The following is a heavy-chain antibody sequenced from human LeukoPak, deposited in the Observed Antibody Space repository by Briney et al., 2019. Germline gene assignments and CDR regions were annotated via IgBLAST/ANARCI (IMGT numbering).Heavy chain of an antibody. J-gene: IGHJ4*02. CDR2: ITPNSGGT. D-gene: IGHD2-15*01. CDR3: ARGRGGGYFDF. CDR1: GYTFTTYN. Sequence: GASVKVSCTASGYTFTTYNIHWVRQAPGQGLEWMGWITPNSGGTNYAQKFQGRVTMTRDTSISTAYMELSSLRSDDTAAYSFARGRGGGYFDFWGQETLVTVSS. V-gene: IGHV1-2*02.